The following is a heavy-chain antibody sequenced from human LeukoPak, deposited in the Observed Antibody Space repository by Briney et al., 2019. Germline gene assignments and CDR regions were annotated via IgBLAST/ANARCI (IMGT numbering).Heavy chain of an antibody. CDR3: ARGGIAVAGDYYYYMDV. Sequence: SETLSLTCTVSGGSISSYYWSWIRQPPGKGLEWIGYIYYSGSTNYNPSPKSRVTISVDTSKNQFSLKLSSVTAADTAVYYCARGGIAVAGDYYYYMDVWGKGTTVTISS. J-gene: IGHJ6*03. V-gene: IGHV4-59*01. CDR2: IYYSGST. D-gene: IGHD6-19*01. CDR1: GGSISSYY.